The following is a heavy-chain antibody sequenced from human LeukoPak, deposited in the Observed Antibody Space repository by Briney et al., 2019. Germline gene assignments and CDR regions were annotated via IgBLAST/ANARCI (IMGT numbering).Heavy chain of an antibody. V-gene: IGHV4-34*01. D-gene: IGHD2-8*02. J-gene: IGHJ4*02. CDR1: GGSFSGYY. CDR2: INHSGST. Sequence: PSETLSLTCAVYGGSFSGYYWSWIRQPPGKGLEWIGEINHSGSTNYHPSLKSRVTISVDTSKNQFSLKLSSVAAADTAVYYCAREGVLSYYFDYWGQGTLVTVSS. CDR3: AREGVLSYYFDY.